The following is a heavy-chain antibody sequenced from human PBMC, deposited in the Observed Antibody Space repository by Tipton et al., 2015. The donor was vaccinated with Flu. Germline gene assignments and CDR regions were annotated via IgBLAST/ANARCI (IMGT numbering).Heavy chain of an antibody. CDR2: IRSRPNNYAT. CDR1: GFTFSGSA. V-gene: IGHV3-73*01. J-gene: IGHJ4*02. Sequence: SLRLSCVASGFTFSGSAIHWVRQASGKGLEWVGRIRSRPNNYATAYAASVKGRFTISRDDSKNTAYLQMNSLKTEDTAVYYCTRFYAASDYWGQGTLVTVSS. CDR3: TRFYAASDY. D-gene: IGHD3-16*01.